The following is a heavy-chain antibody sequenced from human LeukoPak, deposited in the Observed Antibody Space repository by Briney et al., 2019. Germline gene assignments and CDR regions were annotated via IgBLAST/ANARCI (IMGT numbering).Heavy chain of an antibody. Sequence: PSQTLSLTCTVSGGSISSGGYYWSWIRQHPGKGLEWIGYIYYSGSTYYNPSLKSRVTISVDTSKNQFSLKLSSVTAADTAVYYCARDSVDTRRFDPWGQGTLVTVSS. J-gene: IGHJ5*02. V-gene: IGHV4-31*03. D-gene: IGHD5-18*01. CDR2: IYYSGST. CDR1: GGSISSGGYY. CDR3: ARDSVDTRRFDP.